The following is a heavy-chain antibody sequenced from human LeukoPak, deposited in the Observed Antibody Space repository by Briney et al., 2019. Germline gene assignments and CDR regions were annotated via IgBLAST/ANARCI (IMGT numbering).Heavy chain of an antibody. D-gene: IGHD3-22*01. Sequence: GGSLRLSCAASGFTVSSDYMNWVRQAPGKGLEWVSSISCNNTYIYYADSVKGRFTISRDNAKNSLYLQMNSLRAEDTAVYYCARDDYDSSGYSGAFDIWGQGTMVTVSS. CDR2: ISCNNTYI. CDR1: GFTVSSDY. J-gene: IGHJ3*02. CDR3: ARDDYDSSGYSGAFDI. V-gene: IGHV3-21*01.